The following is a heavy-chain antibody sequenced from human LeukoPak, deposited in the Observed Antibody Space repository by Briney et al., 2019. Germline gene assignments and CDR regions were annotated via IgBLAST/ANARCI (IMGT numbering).Heavy chain of an antibody. V-gene: IGHV3-30*03. Sequence: GGSLRLSCAASGITFSSYGMHWVRQAPGKGLEWVAVISYDGSNKYYADSVKGRFTISRDNAKNTLYLQMNSLRAEDTAVYYCTRDRPIDYWGQGTLVTVSS. CDR2: ISYDGSNK. CDR3: TRDRPIDY. J-gene: IGHJ4*02. CDR1: GITFSSYG.